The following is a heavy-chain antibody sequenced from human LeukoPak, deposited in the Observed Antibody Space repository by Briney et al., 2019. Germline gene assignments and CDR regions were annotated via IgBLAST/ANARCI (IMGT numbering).Heavy chain of an antibody. CDR3: AKAPKYYYDSSGPYAFDI. CDR1: GFTFSSYG. Sequence: GGSLRLSCAASGFTFSSYGMSWVRQAPGKGLEWVSAISGSGGSTYYADSVKGRFTISRDNSKNTLYLQMNSLRAEDTAVYYCAKAPKYYYDSSGPYAFDIWGQGTMVTVSS. CDR2: ISGSGGST. V-gene: IGHV3-23*01. D-gene: IGHD3-22*01. J-gene: IGHJ3*02.